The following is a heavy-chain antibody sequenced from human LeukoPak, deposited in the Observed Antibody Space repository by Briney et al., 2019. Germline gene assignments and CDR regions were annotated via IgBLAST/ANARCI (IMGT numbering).Heavy chain of an antibody. V-gene: IGHV3-48*01. CDR2: ISSSSSTI. CDR1: GFTFSSYS. Sequence: PGGSLRLSCAASGFTFSSYSMNWVRQAQGKGLEWVSYISSSSSTIYYADSVKGRFTISRDNAKNSLYLQMNSLRAEDTAVYYCARDLFRDYGDYYNWFDPWGQGTLVTVSS. D-gene: IGHD4-17*01. CDR3: ARDLFRDYGDYYNWFDP. J-gene: IGHJ5*02.